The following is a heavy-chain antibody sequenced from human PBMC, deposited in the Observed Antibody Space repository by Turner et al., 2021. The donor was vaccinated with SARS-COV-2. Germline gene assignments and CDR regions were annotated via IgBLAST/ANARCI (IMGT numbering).Heavy chain of an antibody. CDR1: GFTFGNAW. Sequence: VQPLESGGGLVKPGGSLRLSCAASGFTFGNAWMSWVRQAPGKGVEWVGRIKTKKDGGTTDYAAPVKGRFTISRDDSKNTLYLQMNSLKTEDTAVYYCTTQSYPDYWGQGTLVTVSS. D-gene: IGHD1-26*01. J-gene: IGHJ4*02. CDR2: IKTKKDGGTT. V-gene: IGHV3-15*01. CDR3: TTQSYPDY.